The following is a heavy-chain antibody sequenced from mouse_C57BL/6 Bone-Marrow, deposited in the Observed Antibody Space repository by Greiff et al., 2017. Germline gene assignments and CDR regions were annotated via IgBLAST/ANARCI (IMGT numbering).Heavy chain of an antibody. CDR1: GFNIKDDY. Sequence: VQLQQSGAELVRPGASVKMSCTASGFNIKDDYMHWVKQRPEQGLEWIGWIDPENGDTEYASKFQGKATITVDTSSNTAYLQLSSLTSEDTAVYYCTTGDDGYYFYYFDYWGQGTTLTVSS. CDR3: TTGDDGYYFYYFDY. D-gene: IGHD2-3*01. V-gene: IGHV14-4*01. CDR2: IDPENGDT. J-gene: IGHJ2*01.